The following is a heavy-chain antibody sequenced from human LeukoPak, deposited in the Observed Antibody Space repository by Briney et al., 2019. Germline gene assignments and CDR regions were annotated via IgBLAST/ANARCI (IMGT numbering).Heavy chain of an antibody. D-gene: IGHD3-9*01. Sequence: SGGSLRLSCAASGFTFSSYALSWVRQAPGVGLEWVSTISGRGGSTFYADSVKGRFTISRDNSKNTLYLQMNSLRADDTAVYYCAKGYYDILTDYFHNWFNPWGQGTLVIVSS. CDR1: GFTFSSYA. J-gene: IGHJ5*02. V-gene: IGHV3-23*01. CDR3: AKGYYDILTDYFHNWFNP. CDR2: ISGRGGST.